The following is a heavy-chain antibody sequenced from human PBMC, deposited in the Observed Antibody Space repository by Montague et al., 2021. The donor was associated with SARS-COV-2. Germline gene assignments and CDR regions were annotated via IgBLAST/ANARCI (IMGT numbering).Heavy chain of an antibody. D-gene: IGHD3-22*01. CDR2: NYYSGSS. CDR3: ARQESYYYSSGCGRMDCFDP. CDR1: GGSISSSSYY. V-gene: IGHV4-39*01. J-gene: IGHJ5*02. Sequence: SETLSLTCTVSGGSISSSSYYWVWLRQPPGKGLVWKVSNYYSGSSYYNPSLKSRVTISVDTSKNQFSLKLSSVTAADTAVYSCARQESYYYSSGCGRMDCFDPWGQGTLVTVSS.